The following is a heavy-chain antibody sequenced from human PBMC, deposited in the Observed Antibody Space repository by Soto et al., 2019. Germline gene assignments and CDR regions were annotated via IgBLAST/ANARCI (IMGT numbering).Heavy chain of an antibody. D-gene: IGHD2-15*01. Sequence: AETPSITCTRSGGSIYGYYWSWIRQPPGKGLEWSGYVYYTGTTKYNPSLERRVTISADTPNNQHSLRVTSVTAADTAVDDWAQYRGTEPELYNLYCWGPCNLVTVS. CDR2: VYYTGTT. V-gene: IGHV4-59*01. CDR3: AQYRGTEPELYNLYC. J-gene: IGHJ1*01. CDR1: GGSIYGYY.